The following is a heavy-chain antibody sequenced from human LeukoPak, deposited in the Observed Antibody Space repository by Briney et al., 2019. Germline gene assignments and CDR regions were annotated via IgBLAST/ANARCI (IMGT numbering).Heavy chain of an antibody. Sequence: PSETLSLTCTVSGGSISSYYWSWIRQPAGKGLEWIGRIYTSGSTNYNPSLKSRVTMSVDTSKNQFSLKLSSVTAADTAVYYCARASSSIAARRYYYYMDVWGKGTTVTVSS. D-gene: IGHD6-6*01. CDR1: GGSISSYY. J-gene: IGHJ6*03. CDR2: IYTSGST. V-gene: IGHV4-4*07. CDR3: ARASSSIAARRYYYYMDV.